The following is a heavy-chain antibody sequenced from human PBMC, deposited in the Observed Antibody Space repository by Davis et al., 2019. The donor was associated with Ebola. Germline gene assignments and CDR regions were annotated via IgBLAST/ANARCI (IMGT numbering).Heavy chain of an antibody. V-gene: IGHV3-7*01. CDR1: GFTFNSYW. J-gene: IGHJ6*04. Sequence: PGGSLRLSCAVSGFTFNSYWMNWVRQAPGKGLEWVANIKQDGSEKYYVDSVKGRFTISRDNAKTSLCLQMNSLRAEDTAVYYSARGITSGGVIRSYYYGMDVWGKGTTVTVSS. CDR2: IKQDGSEK. D-gene: IGHD3-16*02. CDR3: ARGITSGGVIRSYYYGMDV.